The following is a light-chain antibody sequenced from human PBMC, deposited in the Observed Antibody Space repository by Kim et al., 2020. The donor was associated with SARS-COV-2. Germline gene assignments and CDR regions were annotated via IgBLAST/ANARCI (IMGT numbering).Light chain of an antibody. V-gene: IGKV3-20*01. Sequence: LSPGEIATRSCRASQSVSSSYLAWYQQKPGQAPRLLIYGASSRATGIPDRFSGSGSGTDFTLTISRLEPEDFAVYYCQQYGSSPNTFGQGTKLEI. CDR2: GAS. J-gene: IGKJ2*01. CDR3: QQYGSSPNT. CDR1: QSVSSSY.